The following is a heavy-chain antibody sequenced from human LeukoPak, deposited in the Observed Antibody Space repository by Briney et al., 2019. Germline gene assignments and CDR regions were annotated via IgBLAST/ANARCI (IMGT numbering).Heavy chain of an antibody. J-gene: IGHJ4*02. CDR3: ARHPIKLRWGSGWYYFNS. D-gene: IGHD6-19*01. Sequence: PSETLSLTCTVSGASITTSSYYWGWARQPPGKNLEWVGSIYYTGTTYYNPSLKSRLTISLDTSKNQFSLTLSSVTAADTAMYYCARHPIKLRWGSGWYYFNSWGQGTLVTVSS. CDR2: IYYTGTT. CDR1: GASITTSSYY. V-gene: IGHV4-39*01.